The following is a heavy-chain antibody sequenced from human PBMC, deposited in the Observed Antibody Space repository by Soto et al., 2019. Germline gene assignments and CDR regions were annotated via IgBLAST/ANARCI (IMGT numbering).Heavy chain of an antibody. Sequence: QVQLVQSGAEVKKPGSSVTVSCKASGGTFGNSAISWVRQAPGQGLEWMGGIIPISPTPDYAQKFQGRVTTTPDQATSTAYMELTSLRSEDTALYYCARDKDRLQIGGNYYYAMDVWGEGTTVPVPS. CDR1: GGTFGNSA. CDR2: IIPISPTP. V-gene: IGHV1-69*05. D-gene: IGHD6-25*01. J-gene: IGHJ6*02. CDR3: ARDKDRLQIGGNYYYAMDV.